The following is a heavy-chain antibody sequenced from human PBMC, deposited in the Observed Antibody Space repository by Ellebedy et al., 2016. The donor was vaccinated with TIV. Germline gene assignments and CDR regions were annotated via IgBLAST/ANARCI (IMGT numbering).Heavy chain of an antibody. D-gene: IGHD4-17*01. CDR3: AKDLGDYGVASGAFDM. Sequence: PGGSLRLSCAASGFTFSSYALHWVRQAPGKGMEWVSGISWNSGRIGYADSVKGRITISRDNAKNFLYVQMKSLRPEDTAVYYCAKDLGDYGVASGAFDMWGQGTMVTVSA. CDR2: ISWNSGRI. J-gene: IGHJ3*02. CDR1: GFTFSSYA. V-gene: IGHV3-9*01.